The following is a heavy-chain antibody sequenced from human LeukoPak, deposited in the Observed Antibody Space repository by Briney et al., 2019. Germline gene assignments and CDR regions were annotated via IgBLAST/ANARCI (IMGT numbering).Heavy chain of an antibody. CDR1: GFTFSSYA. V-gene: IGHV3-48*03. D-gene: IGHD3-10*02. CDR2: ISSSGSTI. J-gene: IGHJ6*04. Sequence: GGSLRLSCAASGFTFSSYAMNWVRQAPGKGLEWVSAISSSGSTIYYADSVKGRFTISRDNAKNSLYLQMNSLIAEDTAVYYCAELGITMIGGVWGKGTTVTVSS. CDR3: AELGITMIGGV.